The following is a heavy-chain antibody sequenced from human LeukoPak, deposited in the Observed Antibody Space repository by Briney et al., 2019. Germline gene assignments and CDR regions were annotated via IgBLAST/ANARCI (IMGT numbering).Heavy chain of an antibody. J-gene: IGHJ3*02. D-gene: IGHD4-17*01. CDR2: ISYDGSNK. Sequence: GGSLRLSCAASGFTFSSYAMHWVRQAPGKGLEWVAVISYDGSNKYYADSVKGRFTISRDNSKNTLYLQMNSLRAEDTAVYYCARAATVTMSAFGIWGQGTMVTVSS. V-gene: IGHV3-30-3*01. CDR3: ARAATVTMSAFGI. CDR1: GFTFSSYA.